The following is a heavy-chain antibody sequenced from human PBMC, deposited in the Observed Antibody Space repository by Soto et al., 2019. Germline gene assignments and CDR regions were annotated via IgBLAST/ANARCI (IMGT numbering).Heavy chain of an antibody. CDR1: GFTFSSYS. CDR2: ISSSSSYI. D-gene: IGHD3-22*01. Sequence: PGGSLRLSCAPSGFTFSSYSMNWVRQAPGKGLEWVSSISSSSSYIYYADSVKGRFTISRDNAKNSLYLQMNSLRAEDTAVYYCARDPNYYDSSGYLYFDYWGQGTLITVSS. CDR3: ARDPNYYDSSGYLYFDY. J-gene: IGHJ4*02. V-gene: IGHV3-21*01.